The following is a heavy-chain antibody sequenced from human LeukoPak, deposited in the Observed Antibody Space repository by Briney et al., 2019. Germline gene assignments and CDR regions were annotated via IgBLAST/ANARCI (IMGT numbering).Heavy chain of an antibody. V-gene: IGHV3-7*05. CDR1: GFTFSSSW. J-gene: IGHJ5*02. Sequence: GGSLRLSCAASGFTFSSSWMSWVRQAPGKGLEWVATINQDESKTYYVDSVRGRFSISRDNAKNLLYLQMNSLRAEDTAVYYCARDSAHIVVVPPIMSLGLDNWSDPWGQGTLVTVSS. CDR2: INQDESKT. D-gene: IGHD2-2*01. CDR3: ARDSAHIVVVPPIMSLGLDNWSDP.